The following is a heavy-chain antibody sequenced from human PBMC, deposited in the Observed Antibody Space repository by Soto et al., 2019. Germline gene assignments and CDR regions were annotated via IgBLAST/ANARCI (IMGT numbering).Heavy chain of an antibody. CDR2: IYHSGST. CDR1: GGSISSGGYS. J-gene: IGHJ4*02. D-gene: IGHD1-26*01. V-gene: IGHV4-30-2*01. CDR3: ARVVGTTTLFDY. Sequence: TSETLSLTCAVSGGSISSGGYSWSWIRQPPGKGLEWIGYIYHSGSTYYNPSLKSRVTISVDRSKNQFSLKLSSVTAADTAVYYCARVVGTTTLFDYWGQGTLVTVSS.